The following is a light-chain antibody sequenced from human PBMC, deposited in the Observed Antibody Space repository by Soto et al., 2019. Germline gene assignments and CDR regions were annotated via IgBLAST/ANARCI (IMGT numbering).Light chain of an antibody. V-gene: IGLV4-69*01. J-gene: IGLJ2*01. CDR1: SGHNNYA. CDR2: LNSDGSH. CDR3: QTWGTGIRV. Sequence: QPVLTQSPSASASLGASVNLTCTLSSGHNNYAIAWHQQQPEKGPRYLMKLNSDGSHNKGDGIPDRFSGSSSGAERYLTISSLQSEDEGDYYCQTWGTGIRVFGGGTKLTVL.